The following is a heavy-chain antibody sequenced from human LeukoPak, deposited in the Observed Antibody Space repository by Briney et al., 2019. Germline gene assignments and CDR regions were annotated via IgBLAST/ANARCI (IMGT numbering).Heavy chain of an antibody. CDR1: GFTFSSYA. V-gene: IGHV3-23*01. D-gene: IGHD3-9*01. J-gene: IGHJ4*02. CDR3: AKTAYDILTGYKDY. Sequence: GGSLRLSCAASGFTFSSYAMSLVRQAPGKGLEWVSAISGSGGSTYYADSVKGRFTISRDNSKNTLYLQMNSLRAEDTAVYYCAKTAYDILTGYKDYWGQGTLVTVSS. CDR2: ISGSGGST.